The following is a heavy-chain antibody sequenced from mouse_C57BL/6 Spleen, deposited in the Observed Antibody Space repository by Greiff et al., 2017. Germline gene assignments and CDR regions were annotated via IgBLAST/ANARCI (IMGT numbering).Heavy chain of an antibody. CDR3: ARNWDGPFDD. J-gene: IGHJ2*01. V-gene: IGHV2-2*01. D-gene: IGHD4-1*01. CDR2: IWSGGST. Sequence: VKLMESGPGLVQPSQSLSITCAVSGFSLTSYGVHWVRQSPGKGLEWLGVIWSGGSTDYNAAFISRLSISKDNSKRQFFFKMNSLQADDTAIYYCARNWDGPFDDWGQGTTLTVSS. CDR1: GFSLTSYG.